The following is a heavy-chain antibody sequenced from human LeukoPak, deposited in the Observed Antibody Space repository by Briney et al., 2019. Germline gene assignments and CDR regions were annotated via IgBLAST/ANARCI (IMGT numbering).Heavy chain of an antibody. CDR3: ARVGYTAMVQTFDY. CDR1: GGTFSSHA. D-gene: IGHD5-18*01. V-gene: IGHV1-69*04. CDR2: IIPILGIA. Sequence: SVKVSCKASGGTFSSHAISWVRQAPGQGLEWMGRIIPILGIANYAQKFQGRVTITADKSTSTAYMELSSLRSEDTAVYYCARVGYTAMVQTFDYWGQGTLVTVSS. J-gene: IGHJ4*02.